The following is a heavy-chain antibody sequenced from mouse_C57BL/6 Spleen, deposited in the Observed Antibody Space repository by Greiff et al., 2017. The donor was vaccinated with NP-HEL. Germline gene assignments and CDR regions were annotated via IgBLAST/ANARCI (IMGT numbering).Heavy chain of an antibody. J-gene: IGHJ2*01. Sequence: QVQLQQPGAELVKPGASVKMSCKASGYTFTSYWITWVKQRPGQGLEWIGDIYPGSGSTNYNEKFKSKATLTVDTSSSTAYMQLSSLTSEDSAVYYCARGYYGSSYPDYWGQGTTLTVSS. V-gene: IGHV1-55*01. CDR1: GYTFTSYW. D-gene: IGHD1-1*01. CDR2: IYPGSGST. CDR3: ARGYYGSSYPDY.